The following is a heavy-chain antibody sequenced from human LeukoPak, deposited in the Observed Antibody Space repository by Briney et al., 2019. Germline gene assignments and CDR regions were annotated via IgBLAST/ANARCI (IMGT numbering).Heavy chain of an antibody. CDR3: ARDVPYYYGSGSYYKTLWYYGMDV. Sequence: PSETPSLTCTVSGGSVSSGSYYWSWIRQPPGKGLEWIGYIYYSGSTNYNPSLKSRVTISVDTSKNQFSLKLSSVTAADTAVYYCARDVPYYYGSGSYYKTLWYYGMDVWGQGTTVTVSS. J-gene: IGHJ6*02. V-gene: IGHV4-61*01. CDR1: GGSVSSGSYY. CDR2: IYYSGST. D-gene: IGHD3-10*01.